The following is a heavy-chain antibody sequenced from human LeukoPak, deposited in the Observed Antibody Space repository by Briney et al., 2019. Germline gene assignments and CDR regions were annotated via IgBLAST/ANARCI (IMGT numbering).Heavy chain of an antibody. CDR1: GGSISSGDYY. CDR2: IYYSGST. J-gene: IGHJ4*02. Sequence: SQTLSLTCTVSGGSISSGDYYWSWIRQPPGKGLEWIGYIYYSGSTYYNPSLKSRVTISVDTSKNQFSLKLSSVTAADTAVYYCARVYDISGRHPYYFDYWGQGTLVTVSS. CDR3: ARVYDISGRHPYYFDY. V-gene: IGHV4-30-4*01. D-gene: IGHD3-22*01.